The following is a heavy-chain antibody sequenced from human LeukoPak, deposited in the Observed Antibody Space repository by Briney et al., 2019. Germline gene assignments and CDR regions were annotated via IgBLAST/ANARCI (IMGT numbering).Heavy chain of an antibody. CDR1: GFTFSSYG. CDR2: LWYDGSNK. Sequence: GRSLRLSCVASGFTFSSYGMYWVRQAPGKGLEWVAVLWYDGSNKYYADSVKGRFTISRDNSKNTLYLQMNSLRAEDTAVYYCARVLCSGGTCLDAFDIWGQGTMVTVSS. CDR3: ARVLCSGGTCLDAFDI. J-gene: IGHJ3*02. V-gene: IGHV3-33*01. D-gene: IGHD2-15*01.